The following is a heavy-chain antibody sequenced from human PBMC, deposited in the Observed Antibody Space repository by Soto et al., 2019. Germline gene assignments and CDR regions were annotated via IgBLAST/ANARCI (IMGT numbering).Heavy chain of an antibody. Sequence: EVQLVESGGGLVQPGGSLRLSCAASGFTFDNYWMSWVRQAPGKGLEWVANIKQDGSEKYYVDSVKGRFTISKDSAKNSLYLQMNSLRAEDTAVYYCARVLGYYFDYWGQGTLVTVSS. CDR2: IKQDGSEK. CDR3: ARVLGYYFDY. D-gene: IGHD2-15*01. J-gene: IGHJ4*02. V-gene: IGHV3-7*04. CDR1: GFTFDNYW.